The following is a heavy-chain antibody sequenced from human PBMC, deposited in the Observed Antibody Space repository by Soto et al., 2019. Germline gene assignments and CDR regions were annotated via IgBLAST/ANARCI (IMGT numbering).Heavy chain of an antibody. CDR3: AREKRANGYFDY. J-gene: IGHJ4*02. CDR2: INQDGSEK. CDR1: GFTFSNYW. V-gene: IGHV3-7*01. D-gene: IGHD6-25*01. Sequence: EVQLVESGGGLVQPGGSLRLSCAASGFTFSNYWMSWLRQAPGKGLEWVANINQDGSEKYFVGSVNGRFTISRDNAKNSLFLQVNSLRAEDTAVYYCAREKRANGYFDYWGQGTLVTVSS.